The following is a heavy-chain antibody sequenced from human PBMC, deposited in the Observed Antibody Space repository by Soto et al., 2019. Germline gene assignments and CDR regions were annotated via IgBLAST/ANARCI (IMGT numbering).Heavy chain of an antibody. V-gene: IGHV3-30*18. CDR1: GFTFSSYG. CDR2: ISYDGSNK. Sequence: PGGSLRLSCAASGFTFSSYGMHWVRQAPGKGLEWVAVISYDGSNKYYADSGKGRFTISRDNSKNTLYLQMTSLRAEDTAVYYCAKIRGWILLAPIDYWGQETLVTVSS. D-gene: IGHD3-22*01. J-gene: IGHJ4*02. CDR3: AKIRGWILLAPIDY.